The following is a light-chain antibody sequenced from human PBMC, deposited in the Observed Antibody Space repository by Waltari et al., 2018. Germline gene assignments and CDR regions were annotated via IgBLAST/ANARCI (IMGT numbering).Light chain of an antibody. J-gene: IGLJ1*01. CDR2: EET. V-gene: IGLV3-10*01. CDR3: YSSDSTGLRV. CDR1: ELPSRY. Sequence: SYELTQTPSVSVSPGQTATITCPGHELPSRYAYLFQQKSGQAPRLVIYEETKRPSGIPERFSGSSSGTVATLTITGAQVDDEADYYCYSSDSTGLRVFGGGTTVVVL.